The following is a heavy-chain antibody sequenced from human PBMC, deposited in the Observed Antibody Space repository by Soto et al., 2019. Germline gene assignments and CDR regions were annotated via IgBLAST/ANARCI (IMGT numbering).Heavy chain of an antibody. CDR1: GTTFTSYG. CDR2: FVPMFSSS. Sequence: QVQLVQAGAEVKKPGSSVNVSCKASGTTFTSYGIHWVRQAPGQGLEWMGGFVPMFSSSNYAQKFQGRLTIVAEESTNTAYMELSSLRADDSAIYYCARTGGTYYFDHWVQGTLVTVSS. J-gene: IGHJ4*02. D-gene: IGHD1-1*01. CDR3: ARTGGTYYFDH. V-gene: IGHV1-69*01.